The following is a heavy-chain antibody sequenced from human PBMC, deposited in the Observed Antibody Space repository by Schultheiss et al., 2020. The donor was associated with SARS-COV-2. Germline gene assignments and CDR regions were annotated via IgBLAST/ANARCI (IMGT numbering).Heavy chain of an antibody. J-gene: IGHJ4*02. CDR2: IWYDGSNK. CDR1: GFAFSGFA. Sequence: SLKISCAASGFAFSGFAMNWVRQAPGKGLEWVAVIWYDGSNKYYADSVKGRFTISRDNSKNTLYLQMNSLRAEDTAVYYCARAGYDSSGYSGYFDYWGQGTLVTVSS. D-gene: IGHD3-22*01. V-gene: IGHV3-33*08. CDR3: ARAGYDSSGYSGYFDY.